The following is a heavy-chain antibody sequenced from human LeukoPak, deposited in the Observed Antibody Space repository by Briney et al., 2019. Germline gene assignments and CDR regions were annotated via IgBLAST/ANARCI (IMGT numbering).Heavy chain of an antibody. Sequence: GGSLRLSCAASGFTFSSYEMNWVRQAPGKGLEWVSYISSSGSTIYYADPVKGRFTISRDNAKNSLYLQMNSLRAEDTAVYCCARDRGGNYYGSGSYSSYFDYWGQGTLVTVSS. CDR3: ARDRGGNYYGSGSYSSYFDY. CDR2: ISSSGSTI. V-gene: IGHV3-48*03. CDR1: GFTFSSYE. D-gene: IGHD3-10*01. J-gene: IGHJ4*02.